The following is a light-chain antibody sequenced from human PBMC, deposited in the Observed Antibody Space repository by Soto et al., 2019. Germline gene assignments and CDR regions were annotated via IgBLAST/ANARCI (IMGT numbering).Light chain of an antibody. CDR1: QSVSSK. Sequence: EIVMTQSPATLSLSPGQRATLSFRAGQSVSSKLALYQQRPGQAPRLLXYSASTRATGIPARFSGSGSGTEFTLTISRLQSEDFEGYYCLKYTHWLTWTFGQGTKVDIK. CDR3: LKYTHWLTWT. CDR2: SAS. V-gene: IGKV3-15*01. J-gene: IGKJ1*01.